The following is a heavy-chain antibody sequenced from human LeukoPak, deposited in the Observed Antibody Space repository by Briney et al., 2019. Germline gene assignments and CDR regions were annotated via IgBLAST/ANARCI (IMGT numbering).Heavy chain of an antibody. J-gene: IGHJ4*02. CDR3: ATNIPTPTTSPPLGY. Sequence: PSETLSLTCTVSGGSISSYYWSWIRQPPGKGLEWIGYIYYSGSTNYNPSLKSRVTISVDTSKNQFSLELSSVTAADTAVYYCATNIPTPTTSPPLGYWGQGTLVTVSS. D-gene: IGHD1-26*01. CDR1: GGSISSYY. CDR2: IYYSGST. V-gene: IGHV4-59*08.